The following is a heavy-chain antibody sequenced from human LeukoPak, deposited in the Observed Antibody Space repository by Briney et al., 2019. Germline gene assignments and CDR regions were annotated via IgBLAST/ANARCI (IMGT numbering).Heavy chain of an antibody. CDR2: IKQDGSEK. CDR1: GFTFSYYW. CDR3: ARDEHQYYHASSGRFDY. J-gene: IGHJ4*02. V-gene: IGHV3-7*04. Sequence: GGSLRLSCAASGFTFSYYWMGWVRQAPGKGLEWVANIKQDGSEKYYVDSVKGRFTISRDNAKNSLYQQMNSMRAEDTAVYYCARDEHQYYHASSGRFDYWGQGILVTVSS. D-gene: IGHD3-22*01.